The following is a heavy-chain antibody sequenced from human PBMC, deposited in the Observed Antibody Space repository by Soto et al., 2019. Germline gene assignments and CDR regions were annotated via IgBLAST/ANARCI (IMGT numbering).Heavy chain of an antibody. Sequence: QITLKESGPTLVKPTQTLTLTCTFSGFSLTTDRVGVCWIRQPPGEALEWLAVIYWDDSKTYRPSLESRLTITKDTSNNQVALTMTNMDSVDTATYYCAHAYGGRSLYWGQGTLVTVSS. V-gene: IGHV2-5*02. CDR2: IYWDDSK. CDR1: GFSLTTDRVG. D-gene: IGHD1-26*01. J-gene: IGHJ4*02. CDR3: AHAYGGRSLY.